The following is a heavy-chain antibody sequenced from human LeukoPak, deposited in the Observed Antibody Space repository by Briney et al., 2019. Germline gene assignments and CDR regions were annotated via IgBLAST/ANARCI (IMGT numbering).Heavy chain of an antibody. J-gene: IGHJ3*02. CDR3: ARAVAVTLDAFDI. V-gene: IGHV5-51*01. Sequence: GESLKISCKGSGYSFTSYYIGWVRQMPGKGLEWMGIIYPGDSDTRYSPSFQGQVTISADKSISTAYLQWSSLKAADTAMYYCARAVAVTLDAFDIWGQGTMVTVSS. CDR2: IYPGDSDT. CDR1: GYSFTSYY. D-gene: IGHD6-19*01.